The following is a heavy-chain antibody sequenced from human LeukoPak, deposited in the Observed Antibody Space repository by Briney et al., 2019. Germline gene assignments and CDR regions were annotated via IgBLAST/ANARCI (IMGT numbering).Heavy chain of an antibody. Sequence: PSETLSLTGSVSGASISSGSNYWGWIRQPPGKTLEWIGSIYSSGSTYYNPSLKSRVIIIIDTPKNQFSLKLNSVTAADTAVYYCARSSEGRYYYDSSGYSYYYYYMDVWGKGTTVTISS. CDR3: ARSSEGRYYYDSSGYSYYYYYMDV. CDR2: IYSSGST. D-gene: IGHD3-22*01. V-gene: IGHV4-39*07. J-gene: IGHJ6*03. CDR1: GASISSGSNY.